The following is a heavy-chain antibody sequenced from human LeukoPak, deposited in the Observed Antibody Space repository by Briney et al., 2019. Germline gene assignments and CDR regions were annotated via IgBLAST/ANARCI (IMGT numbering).Heavy chain of an antibody. CDR1: GGSISSYY. J-gene: IGHJ4*02. V-gene: IGHV4-59*01. Sequence: PSETLSLTCTVSGGSISSYYWSWIRQPPGKGLEWIGYIYYSGSTNYNPSLKSRVTISVDTSKNQFSLNLSSVTAADTAVYYCAGDFVAGWHSFDNWGQGTLVTVSS. D-gene: IGHD6-19*01. CDR2: IYYSGST. CDR3: AGDFVAGWHSFDN.